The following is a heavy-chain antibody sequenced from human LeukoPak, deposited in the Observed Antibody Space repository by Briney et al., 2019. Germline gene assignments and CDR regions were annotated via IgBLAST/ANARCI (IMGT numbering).Heavy chain of an antibody. CDR3: AKGAGNFDWSYHDY. J-gene: IGHJ4*02. D-gene: IGHD3-9*01. CDR1: GFIFTNYG. Sequence: GRSLRLSCAASGFIFTNYGMHWVRQAPGKGLEWVAVISYDGSNKYYVDSVKGRFTISRDNSKNTLSLQMNSLRAEDTAVYYCAKGAGNFDWSYHDYWGQGTLVTVSS. CDR2: ISYDGSNK. V-gene: IGHV3-30*18.